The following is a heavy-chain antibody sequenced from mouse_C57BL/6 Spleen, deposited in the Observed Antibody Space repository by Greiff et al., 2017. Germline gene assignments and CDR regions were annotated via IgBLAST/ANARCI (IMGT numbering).Heavy chain of an antibody. D-gene: IGHD1-1*01. CDR1: GYTFTGYW. CDR3: ARNYYGSGYFDV. V-gene: IGHV1-42*01. CDR2: INPSTGGT. J-gene: IGHJ1*03. Sequence: VQLQQSGAELMKPGASVKLSCKATGYTFTGYWIEWVKQRPGHGLEWIGEINPSTGGTTYNQKFKAKATLTVDKSSSTAYMQLKSLTSEDSAVYYCARNYYGSGYFDVWGTGTTVTVSS.